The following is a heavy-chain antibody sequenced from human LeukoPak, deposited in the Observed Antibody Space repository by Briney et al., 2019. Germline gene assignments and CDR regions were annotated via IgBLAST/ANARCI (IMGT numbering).Heavy chain of an antibody. J-gene: IGHJ4*02. D-gene: IGHD6-6*01. CDR3: AKDALIAARGVYYFDY. Sequence: GGSLRLSCAVSGFTFSSYAMSWVRQAPGKGLEWVSAISGSGGSTYYADSVKGRFTISRDNSKNTLYLQMNSLRAEDTAVYYCAKDALIAARGVYYFDYWGQGTLVTVSS. CDR1: GFTFSSYA. CDR2: ISGSGGST. V-gene: IGHV3-23*01.